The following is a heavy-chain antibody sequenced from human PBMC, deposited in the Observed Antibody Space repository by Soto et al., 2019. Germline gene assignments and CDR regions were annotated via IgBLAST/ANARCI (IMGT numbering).Heavy chain of an antibody. D-gene: IGHD3-22*01. J-gene: IGHJ6*02. Sequence: GESLKISCKGSGYSFTSYWIGWVRQMPGKGLEWMGIIYPGDSDTRYSPSFQGQVTISADKSISTAYLQWSSLKASDTAMYYCXRLYYDSSGYYYYGMDVWGQGTTVTVSS. V-gene: IGHV5-51*01. CDR2: IYPGDSDT. CDR3: XRLYYDSSGYYYYGMDV. CDR1: GYSFTSYW.